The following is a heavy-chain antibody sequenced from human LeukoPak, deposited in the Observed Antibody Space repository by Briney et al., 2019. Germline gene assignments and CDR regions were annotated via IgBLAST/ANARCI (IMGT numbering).Heavy chain of an antibody. D-gene: IGHD2-2*02. CDR1: GGSISSGGYY. J-gene: IGHJ4*02. V-gene: IGHV4-31*03. CDR3: ARAPGYCSSTSCYNRYYFDY. Sequence: SETLSLTCTVSGGSISSGGYYWSWIRQHPGKGLEWIGYIYYRGSTYYNPSLKSRVTISVDTSKNQFSLKLSSVTAADTAVYYCARAPGYCSSTSCYNRYYFDYWGQGTLVTVSS. CDR2: IYYRGST.